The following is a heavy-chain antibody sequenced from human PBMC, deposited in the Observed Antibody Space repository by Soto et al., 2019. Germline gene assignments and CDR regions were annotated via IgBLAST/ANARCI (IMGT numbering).Heavy chain of an antibody. CDR1: GGSVSSGSYY. CDR2: IYYSGST. D-gene: IGHD3-16*01. Sequence: SETLSLTCTVSGGSVSSGSYYWSWIRQPPGKGLEWIGYIYYSGSTNYNPSLKSRVTISVDTSKNQFSLKLSSVTAADTAVYYCARDSSRLGYFDYWGQGTLVTVSS. CDR3: ARDSSRLGYFDY. J-gene: IGHJ4*02. V-gene: IGHV4-61*01.